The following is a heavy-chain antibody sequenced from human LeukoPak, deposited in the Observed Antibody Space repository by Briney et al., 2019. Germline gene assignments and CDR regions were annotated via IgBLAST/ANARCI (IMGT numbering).Heavy chain of an antibody. V-gene: IGHV3-30*02. J-gene: IGHJ4*02. CDR1: GFTFSSYG. CDR3: AKDGWFYFDY. CDR2: IRYDGSNK. D-gene: IGHD2-15*01. Sequence: GGSLRLSCAASGFTFSSYGMHWVRQAPGKGLEWVAFIRYDGSNKYYADSVKGRFTISRGNSKNTLYLQMNSLRAEDTAVYYCAKDGWFYFDYWGQGTLVTVSS.